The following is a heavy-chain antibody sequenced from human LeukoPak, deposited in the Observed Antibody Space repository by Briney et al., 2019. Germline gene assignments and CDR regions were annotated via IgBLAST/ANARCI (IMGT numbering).Heavy chain of an antibody. D-gene: IGHD1-26*01. CDR1: GFTFSSYS. CDR2: ISSSSSYI. J-gene: IGHJ4*02. CDR3: ASWGEGALDN. V-gene: IGHV3-21*01. Sequence: GGSLRLSCAASGFTFSSYSMNWVRQAPGKGLEWVSSISSSSSYIYYANSVKGRFTISRDNVKKSLYLQMNSLRVEDTGVYYCASWGEGALDNWGQGTLVTVSS.